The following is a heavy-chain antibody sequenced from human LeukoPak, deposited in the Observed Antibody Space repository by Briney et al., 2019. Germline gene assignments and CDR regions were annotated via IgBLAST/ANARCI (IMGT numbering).Heavy chain of an antibody. Sequence: SETLSLTCTFSGGSVSSGSYYWSWIRQPPGKELEWIGDIYYSGITNYNPSLKSRLTISVDTSKNQFSLKLSSVTAADTALYYCARHGKTAMGYFDSWGQGTLVTVSS. V-gene: IGHV4-61*01. CDR1: GGSVSSGSYY. CDR3: ARHGKTAMGYFDS. J-gene: IGHJ4*02. CDR2: IYYSGIT. D-gene: IGHD5-18*01.